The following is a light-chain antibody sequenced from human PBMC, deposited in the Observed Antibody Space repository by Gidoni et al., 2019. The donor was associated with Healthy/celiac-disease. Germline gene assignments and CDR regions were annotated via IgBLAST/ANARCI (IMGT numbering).Light chain of an antibody. CDR1: SSDVGDYNY. J-gene: IGLJ1*01. CDR2: EVS. CDR3: SSYAGSNNPYV. V-gene: IGLV2-8*01. Sequence: QSALTQTPSASGSPGQSVTISCTGTSSDVGDYNYVSWYQQNPGNAPKLMIYEVSQRPSGVPDRFSGSKSGNTASLTVSGLQAEDESDYYCSSYAGSNNPYVFGTGTKVTVL.